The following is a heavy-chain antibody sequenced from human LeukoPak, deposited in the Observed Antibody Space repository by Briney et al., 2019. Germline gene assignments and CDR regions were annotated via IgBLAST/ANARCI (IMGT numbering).Heavy chain of an antibody. CDR1: GYTFTSYY. CDR2: INPSGGST. CDR3: VLVVPAAIQNGNYFDY. Sequence: ASVKVSCKASGYTFTSYYMHWVRQAPGQGLEWMGIINPSGGSTSYAQKFQGRVTMTRDTSTSTVYMELSSLRSEDTAVYYCVLVVPAAIQNGNYFDYWGQGTLVTVSS. J-gene: IGHJ4*02. V-gene: IGHV1-46*01. D-gene: IGHD2-2*01.